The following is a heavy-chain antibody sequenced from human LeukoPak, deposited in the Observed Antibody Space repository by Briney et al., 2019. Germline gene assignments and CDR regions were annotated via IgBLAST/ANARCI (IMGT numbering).Heavy chain of an antibody. CDR1: GGTFSSYA. Sequence: SVKVSCKASGGTFSSYATSWVRQAPGQGLEWMGGIIPIFGTANYAQKFQGRVTITTDESTSTAYMELSSLRSEDTAVYYCAREPNHYDFWSGYYDWGQGTLVTVSS. J-gene: IGHJ4*02. CDR2: IIPIFGTA. CDR3: AREPNHYDFWSGYYD. D-gene: IGHD3-3*01. V-gene: IGHV1-69*05.